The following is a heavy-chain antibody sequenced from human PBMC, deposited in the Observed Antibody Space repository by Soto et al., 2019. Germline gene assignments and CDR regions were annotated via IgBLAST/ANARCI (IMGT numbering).Heavy chain of an antibody. D-gene: IGHD3-3*01. V-gene: IGHV3-66*01. CDR2: IYSGGST. CDR3: ATRDYYDFWSTFDY. CDR1: GFTVSSNY. Sequence: GGSLRLSCAASGFTVSSNYMSWVRQAPGKGLEWVSVIYSGGSTYYADSVKGRFTISRDNSKNTLYLQMNSLRAEDTAVYYCATRDYYDFWSTFDYWGQGTLVTVSS. J-gene: IGHJ4*02.